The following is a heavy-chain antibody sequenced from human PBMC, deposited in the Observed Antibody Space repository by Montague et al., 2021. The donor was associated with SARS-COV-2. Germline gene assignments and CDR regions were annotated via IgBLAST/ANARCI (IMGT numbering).Heavy chain of an antibody. D-gene: IGHD6-19*01. Sequence: SETLSLTCSASGGSISSTSFFWAWIRQPPGKGLEWAGSMYSSGTTYYNPSLKSRVTISGDTSRNQLSVRLSSVTAADTAVYYCARSTSGWFIYWGQGTLVTVSS. CDR3: ARSTSGWFIY. V-gene: IGHV4-39*01. J-gene: IGHJ4*02. CDR1: GGSISSTSFF. CDR2: MYSSGTT.